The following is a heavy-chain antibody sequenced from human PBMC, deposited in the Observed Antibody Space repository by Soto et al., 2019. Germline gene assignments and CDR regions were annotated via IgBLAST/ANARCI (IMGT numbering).Heavy chain of an antibody. J-gene: IGHJ5*02. D-gene: IGHD6-19*01. CDR2: IVPLIGTT. V-gene: IGHV1-69*01. CDR3: AGRAMAVTWLDP. Sequence: QVRLVQSGAELKRPGSSVKVSCRVSGDSDGIYNIARVRQAPGQGLEWLGGIVPLIGTTDYSQRFRGRVTIQADEYTGTAYLELHSLKSEDTAVYYCAGRAMAVTWLDPWGQGTPVIVSA. CDR1: GDSDGIYN.